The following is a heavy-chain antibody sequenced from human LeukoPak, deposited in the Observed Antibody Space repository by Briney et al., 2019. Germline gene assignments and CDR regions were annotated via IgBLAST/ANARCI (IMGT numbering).Heavy chain of an antibody. CDR3: ATYIVVVPAATGWFDP. Sequence: SETLSLTCAVSGGSISSGGYSWSWIRQPPGKGLEWIGYIYHSGSTYYNPSLKSRVTISVDRSKNQFSLKLSSVTAADTAVYYCATYIVVVPAATGWFDPWGQGTLVTVSS. J-gene: IGHJ5*02. D-gene: IGHD2-2*01. CDR1: GGSISSGGYS. CDR2: IYHSGST. V-gene: IGHV4-30-2*01.